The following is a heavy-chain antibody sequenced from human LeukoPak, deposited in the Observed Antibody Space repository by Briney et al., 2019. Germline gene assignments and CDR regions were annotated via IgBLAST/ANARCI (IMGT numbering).Heavy chain of an antibody. D-gene: IGHD2-2*01. Sequence: GGSLRLSCAASGFTFDDYAMHWVRQAPGKGLEWVSGISWNSGSIGYADSVKGRFTVSRDNAKNSLYLQMNSLRAEDTALYYCAKDFDCSSTSCYSGWGQGTLVTVSS. CDR2: ISWNSGSI. J-gene: IGHJ4*02. CDR3: AKDFDCSSTSCYSG. CDR1: GFTFDDYA. V-gene: IGHV3-9*01.